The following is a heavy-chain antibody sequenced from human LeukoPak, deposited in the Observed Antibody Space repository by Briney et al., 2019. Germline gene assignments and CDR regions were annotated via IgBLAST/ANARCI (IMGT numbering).Heavy chain of an antibody. J-gene: IGHJ6*02. CDR3: ARRMAPYCGGDCYPSSYYGMDV. CDR1: GFTFSDYY. CDR2: ISSSGSNI. V-gene: IGHV3-11*01. Sequence: PGGSLRLSRAASGFTFSDYYMSWIRQAPGKGLEGVAYISSSGSNIYYADSAKGRFTISRDNAKNSPYLQMNSLRAEDTAVYYCARRMAPYCGGDCYPSSYYGMDVWGQGTTVTVSS. D-gene: IGHD2-21*02.